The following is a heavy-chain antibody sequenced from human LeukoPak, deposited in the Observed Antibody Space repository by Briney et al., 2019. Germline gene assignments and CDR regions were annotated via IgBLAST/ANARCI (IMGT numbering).Heavy chain of an antibody. D-gene: IGHD4-17*01. CDR2: INGSGGST. J-gene: IGHJ6*03. V-gene: IGHV3-23*01. CDR3: AKGFHGDYDAYYYYYMDV. Sequence: GGSLRLSCAASGFTFSSYAMSWVRQAPGKGLEWVSDINGSGGSTYYADSVKGRFTISRDNSKNTLYLQMNSLRAEDTAVYYCAKGFHGDYDAYYYYYMDVWGKGTTVTVSS. CDR1: GFTFSSYA.